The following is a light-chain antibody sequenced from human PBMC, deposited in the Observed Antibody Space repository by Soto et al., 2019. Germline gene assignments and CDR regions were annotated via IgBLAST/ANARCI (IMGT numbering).Light chain of an antibody. CDR3: QQRSNWPFT. Sequence: EIVLTQSPATLSLSPGERATLSCRASQSVSSYLLWYQQKPGQAPRLLIYDASNRATGIPARFSGSGSETDFTLTISSLEPEDFAVYYCQQRSNWPFTFGQGTRLEIK. CDR1: QSVSSY. J-gene: IGKJ5*01. V-gene: IGKV3-11*01. CDR2: DAS.